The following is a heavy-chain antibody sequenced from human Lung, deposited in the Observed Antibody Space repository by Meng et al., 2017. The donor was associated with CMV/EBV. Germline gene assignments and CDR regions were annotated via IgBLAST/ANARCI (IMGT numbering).Heavy chain of an antibody. Sequence: QGHLQGSGPGLLKPSGTLGLTCAVAGGSIRSSNCWSWVRQPPGKGMEWIGEIYHSGSTNYNPSLKSRVTISVDKSKNQFSLKLSSVTAADTAVYYCARVVTALWGYYFDYWGQGTLVTVSS. CDR1: GGSIRSSNC. D-gene: IGHD2-21*02. CDR3: ARVVTALWGYYFDY. CDR2: IYHSGST. J-gene: IGHJ4*02. V-gene: IGHV4-4*02.